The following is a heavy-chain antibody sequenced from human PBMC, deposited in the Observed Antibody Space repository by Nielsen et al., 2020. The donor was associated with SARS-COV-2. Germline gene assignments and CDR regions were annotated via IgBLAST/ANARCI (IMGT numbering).Heavy chain of an antibody. CDR1: GGSISSSSYY. V-gene: IGHV4-39*01. D-gene: IGHD6-13*01. CDR3: ARQPPQLVREWFDP. Sequence: GSLRLSCTVSGGSISSSSYYWGWIRQPPGKGLEWIGSIYYSGSTYYNPSLKSRVTISVDTSKNQFSLKLSSVTAADTAVYYCARQPPQLVREWFDPWGQGTLVTVSS. CDR2: IYYSGST. J-gene: IGHJ5*02.